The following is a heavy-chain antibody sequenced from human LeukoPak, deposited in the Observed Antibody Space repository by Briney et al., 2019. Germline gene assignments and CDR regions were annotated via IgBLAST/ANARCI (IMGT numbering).Heavy chain of an antibody. CDR2: FTGSGGNI. CDR1: GSTFSSQA. Sequence: GGSLRLSCAVSGSTFSSQALSWVRQAPGKGLEWVSSFTGSGGNIHYADSVKGRFTLSRDSSKETMYLQMISLRADDTATYYCAAGGGNTFNPWGQGILVTVSS. CDR3: AAGGGNTFNP. D-gene: IGHD1/OR15-1a*01. J-gene: IGHJ5*02. V-gene: IGHV3-23*01.